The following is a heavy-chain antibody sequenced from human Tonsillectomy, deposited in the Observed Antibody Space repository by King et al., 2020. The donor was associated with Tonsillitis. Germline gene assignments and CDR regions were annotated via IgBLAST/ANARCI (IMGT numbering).Heavy chain of an antibody. CDR1: GFTVSTNY. V-gene: IGHV3-66*01. CDR2: FYSGGST. CDR3: ARGVGYCSGGSCYALEY. D-gene: IGHD2-15*01. J-gene: IGHJ4*02. Sequence: VQLVESGGGLVQPGGSLRLSCAASGFTVSTNYMSCVRQAPGKGLEWVSVFYSGGSTYYADSVKGRFTISRDNTKNTLYIQMNSLRAEDTAVYYCARGVGYCSGGSCYALEYWGQGTLVTVSS.